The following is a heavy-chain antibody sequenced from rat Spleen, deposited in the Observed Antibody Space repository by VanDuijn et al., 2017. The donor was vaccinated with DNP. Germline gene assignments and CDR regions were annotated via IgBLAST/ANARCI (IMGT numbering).Heavy chain of an antibody. D-gene: IGHD3-1*01. CDR3: ATRSAPDY. CDR2: ISYDGSRS. Sequence: EVRLVESGGGLVQPGRSLKLSCTASGFTFSDYYMAWVRQAPKKGLEWVATISYDGSRSYYRDSVKGRFTISRDNAKSTLYLQMDSLRSEDTATYYCATRSAPDYWGQGVMVTVSS. CDR1: GFTFSDYY. J-gene: IGHJ2*01. V-gene: IGHV5S10*01.